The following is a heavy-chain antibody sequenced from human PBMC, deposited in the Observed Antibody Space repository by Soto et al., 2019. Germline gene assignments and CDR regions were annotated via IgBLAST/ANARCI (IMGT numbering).Heavy chain of an antibody. V-gene: IGHV3-23*01. CDR3: AKLRLALVVAAVDY. J-gene: IGHJ4*02. Sequence: EVQLLESGGGLVQPGGSLRLSCAASGFTFSNYAMSWVRQAPGKGLEWVSSISDSGSSTYYADSVKGRCTISRDNSKNTLYLQMSSLRAEDAAVYYCAKLRLALVVAAVDYWGQGTPVTVTS. CDR2: ISDSGSST. D-gene: IGHD2-15*01. CDR1: GFTFSNYA.